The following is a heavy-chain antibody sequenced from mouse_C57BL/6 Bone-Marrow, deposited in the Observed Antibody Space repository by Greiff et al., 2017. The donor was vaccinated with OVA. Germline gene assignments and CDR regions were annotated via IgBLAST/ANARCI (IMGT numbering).Heavy chain of an antibody. Sequence: QVQLKQSGAELVMPGASVKLSCKASGYTFTSYWMHWVKQRPGQGLEWIGEIDPSDSYTNYNQKFKGKSTLTVDKSSSTAYMQLSSLTSEDSAVYYCARPNWDYFDYWGQGTTLTVSS. J-gene: IGHJ2*01. V-gene: IGHV1-69*01. CDR1: GYTFTSYW. CDR2: IDPSDSYT. D-gene: IGHD4-1*01. CDR3: ARPNWDYFDY.